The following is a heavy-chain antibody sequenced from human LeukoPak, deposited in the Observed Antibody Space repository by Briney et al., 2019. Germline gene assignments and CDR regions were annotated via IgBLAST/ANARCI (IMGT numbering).Heavy chain of an antibody. CDR3: ARGTLKWELPPIRARKSYYFDY. V-gene: IGHV4-34*01. D-gene: IGHD1-26*01. CDR1: GFTFTNYA. CDR2: INQSGST. J-gene: IGHJ4*02. Sequence: GSLRLSCAASGFTFTNYAMSWIRQPPGKGLEWIGEINQSGSTNYNPSLKSRVTISVDTSKNHFSLKLSSVTAADTAVYYCARGTLKWELPPIRARKSYYFDYWGQGTLVTVSP.